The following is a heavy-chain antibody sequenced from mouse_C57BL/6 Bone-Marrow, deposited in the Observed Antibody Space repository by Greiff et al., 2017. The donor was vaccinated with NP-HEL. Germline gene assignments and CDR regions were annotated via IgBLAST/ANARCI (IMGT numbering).Heavy chain of an antibody. CDR1: GYTFTSYT. Sequence: VQLQQSGAELARPGASVKMSCKASGYTFTSYTMHWVKLRPGQGLEWIGYINPSSGYTKYNQKFKDKATLTADKSSSTAYMQLSSLTSEDSAVYYCARWAGAYAMDYWGQGTSVTVSS. J-gene: IGHJ4*01. CDR3: ARWAGAYAMDY. CDR2: INPSSGYT. V-gene: IGHV1-4*01.